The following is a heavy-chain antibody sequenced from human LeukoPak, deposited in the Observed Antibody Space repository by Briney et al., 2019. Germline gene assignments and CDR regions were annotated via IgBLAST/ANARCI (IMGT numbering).Heavy chain of an antibody. D-gene: IGHD2-8*01. V-gene: IGHV3-7*01. CDR2: IKQDGSEK. CDR3: AKWAHGMDV. CDR1: GFTFSSYW. J-gene: IGHJ6*02. Sequence: PGGSLRLSCAASGFTFSSYWMSWVRQAPGKGLEWVANIKQDGSEKYYVDSVKGRFTISRDNSKNTLYLQMNSLRAEDTAVYYCAKWAHGMDVWGQGTTVTVSS.